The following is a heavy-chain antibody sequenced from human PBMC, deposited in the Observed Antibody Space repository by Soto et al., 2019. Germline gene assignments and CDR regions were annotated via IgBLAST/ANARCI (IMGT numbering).Heavy chain of an antibody. D-gene: IGHD2-2*01. CDR1: GGSISSYY. J-gene: IGHJ6*03. CDR3: ARRGVVVPAPSLYYYYMDV. Sequence: QVQLQESGPGLVKPSETLSLTCTVSGGSISSYYWSWIRQPPGKGLEWIGYIYYSGSTNYNPSLKSRVTISVDTSKNQFSLKLSSVTAADTAVYYCARRGVVVPAPSLYYYYMDVWGKGTTVTVSS. V-gene: IGHV4-59*08. CDR2: IYYSGST.